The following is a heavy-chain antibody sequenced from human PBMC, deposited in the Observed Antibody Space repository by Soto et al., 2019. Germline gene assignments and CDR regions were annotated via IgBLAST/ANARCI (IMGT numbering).Heavy chain of an antibody. Sequence: QVQLVQSGAEVKKPGASVKVSCKASQYKFTNYCVHWVRQAPGQGLEWMGIINPSGGSRNYARRVRGRVIMTRDTFTSTVYKELSSLRSENTAVYYCARALYDTDSLPVEAKPRCYAMEVWGLGTTVTVSS. V-gene: IGHV1-46*01. CDR2: INPSGGSR. D-gene: IGHD3-22*01. CDR3: ARALYDTDSLPVEAKPRCYAMEV. CDR1: QYKFTNYC. J-gene: IGHJ6*02.